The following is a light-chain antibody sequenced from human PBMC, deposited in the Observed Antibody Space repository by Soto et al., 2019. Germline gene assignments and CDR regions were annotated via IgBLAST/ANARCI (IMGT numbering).Light chain of an antibody. CDR2: GAS. CDR1: QSVSNTY. CDR3: QQYGTSPLT. Sequence: EIVLTQSPGTLSLSPGERATLSCRASQSVSNTYLAWYQQKPGQAPRLLIYGASSRATGIPDRFSGSGSGTDFTLTITRLEPEDFAVYYCQQYGTSPLTFGGGTTVEI. V-gene: IGKV3-20*01. J-gene: IGKJ4*01.